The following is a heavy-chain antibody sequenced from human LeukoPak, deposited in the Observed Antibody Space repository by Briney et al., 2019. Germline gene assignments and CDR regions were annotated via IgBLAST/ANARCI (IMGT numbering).Heavy chain of an antibody. D-gene: IGHD1-1*01. V-gene: IGHV4-34*01. CDR3: ARGGYNVDY. Sequence: KPSETLSLTCAVYGGSFSGYYWSWIRQPPGKGLEWIGEINHSGSTNYNPSLKSRVTISVDTSKDQFSLKLSSVTAADTAVYYCARGGYNVDYWGQGTLVTVSS. J-gene: IGHJ4*02. CDR1: GGSFSGYY. CDR2: INHSGST.